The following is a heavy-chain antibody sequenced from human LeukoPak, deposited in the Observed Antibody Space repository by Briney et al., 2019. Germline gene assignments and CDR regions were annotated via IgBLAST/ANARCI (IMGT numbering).Heavy chain of an antibody. Sequence: SETLSLTCAVYGGSFSGYYWSWIRQPPGKGLEWIGEINHSGSTNYNPSLKSRVTISVDTSKNQFSLKLSSVTAADTAVYYCARAKRREYSSSFVDYWGQGTLVTVSS. J-gene: IGHJ4*02. V-gene: IGHV4-34*01. CDR1: GGSFSGYY. D-gene: IGHD6-6*01. CDR3: ARAKRREYSSSFVDY. CDR2: INHSGST.